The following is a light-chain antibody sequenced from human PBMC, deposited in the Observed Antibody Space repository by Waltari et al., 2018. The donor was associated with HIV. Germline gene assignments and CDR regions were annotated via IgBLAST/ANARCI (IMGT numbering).Light chain of an antibody. V-gene: IGLV2-14*03. CDR3: ISYTSSGTVV. CDR2: DVN. CDR1: TSDVGDYYY. Sequence: QSALTQPASMSGSPGQSITISCTGTTSDVGDYYYVSSYRQHPSSAPNLMIYDVNKRPSRVSNSYAGSKFGSTASLTISGLQAEDEGAYSCISYTSSGTVVFGGGPKQTVL. J-gene: IGLJ2*01.